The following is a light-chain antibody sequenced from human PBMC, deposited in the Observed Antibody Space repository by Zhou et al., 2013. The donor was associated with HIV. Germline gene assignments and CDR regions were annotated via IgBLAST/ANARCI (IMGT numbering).Light chain of an antibody. V-gene: IGKV3-15*01. J-gene: IGKJ5*01. CDR2: GAS. Sequence: EILMTQSPATLSVSPGERATLSCRASQSVSTNLAWYRQKPGQAPRLLIYGASTRATGVPARFSGSGSGTEFTLTISSMQFEDFAVYYCQQYNNWPIAFGQGTRLEIK. CDR3: QQYNNWPIA. CDR1: QSVSTN.